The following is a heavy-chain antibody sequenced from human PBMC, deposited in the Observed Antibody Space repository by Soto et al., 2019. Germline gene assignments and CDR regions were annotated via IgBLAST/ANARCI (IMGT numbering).Heavy chain of an antibody. Sequence: AQKFQGRVTIIADKSTSTSYMELSSLRSEDTAVYYCATTYGSGSAPFDYWGQGTLVTVSS. J-gene: IGHJ4*02. CDR3: ATTYGSGSAPFDY. D-gene: IGHD3-10*01. V-gene: IGHV1-69*02.